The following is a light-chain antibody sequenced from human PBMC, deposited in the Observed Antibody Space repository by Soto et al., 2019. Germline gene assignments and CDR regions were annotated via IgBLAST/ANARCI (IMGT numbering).Light chain of an antibody. CDR2: KAS. CDR3: QPYNSLWT. Sequence: DIQMTQSPSTLSASVGDRVTITCRASQSISSWLAWYQQKPGKAPKLLIYKASSLESGGPSRFSGSGSQTEFTLTISSLQPDDFATYYCQPYNSLWTFGQGTKVEI. J-gene: IGKJ1*01. CDR1: QSISSW. V-gene: IGKV1-5*03.